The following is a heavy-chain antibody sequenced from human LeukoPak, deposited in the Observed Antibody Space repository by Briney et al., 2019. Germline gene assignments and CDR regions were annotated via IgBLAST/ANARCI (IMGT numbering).Heavy chain of an antibody. CDR3: ARVGIVGARSYFDY. CDR2: INWNGGST. Sequence: SWVRQPPGQGLEWVSGINWNGGSTGYADSVKGRFTISRDNAKNSLYLQMNSLRAEDTALYYCARVGIVGARSYFDYWGQGTLVTVSS. J-gene: IGHJ4*02. D-gene: IGHD1-26*01. V-gene: IGHV3-20*03.